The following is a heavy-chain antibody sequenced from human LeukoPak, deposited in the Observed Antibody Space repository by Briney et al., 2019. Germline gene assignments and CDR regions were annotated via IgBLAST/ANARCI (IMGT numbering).Heavy chain of an antibody. CDR3: ARYLNYADYTAAFDI. CDR2: IYYRGDI. CDR1: GGSISSTSYF. Sequence: SETLSLTCTVSGGSISSTSYFWGWIRQPPGKGLEWIGSIYYRGDIYYNPSLKSRVTISVDTSKNHFSLKLSSVTAADTAVYYCARYLNYADYTAAFDIWGQGTMVAVSS. D-gene: IGHD4-17*01. V-gene: IGHV4-39*02. J-gene: IGHJ3*02.